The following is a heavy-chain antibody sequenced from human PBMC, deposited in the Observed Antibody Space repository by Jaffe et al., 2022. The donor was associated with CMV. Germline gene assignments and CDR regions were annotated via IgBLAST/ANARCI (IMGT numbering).Heavy chain of an antibody. J-gene: IGHJ4*02. D-gene: IGHD5-12*01. CDR1: GFTFSSYG. Sequence: QVQLVESGGGVVQPGRSLRLSCAASGFTFSSYGMHWVRQAPGKGLEWVAVIWYDGSNKYYADSVKGRFTISRDNSKNTLYLQMNSLRAEDTAVYYCAREGYNSTTYYFDYWGQGTLVTVSS. CDR2: IWYDGSNK. CDR3: AREGYNSTTYYFDY. V-gene: IGHV3-33*01.